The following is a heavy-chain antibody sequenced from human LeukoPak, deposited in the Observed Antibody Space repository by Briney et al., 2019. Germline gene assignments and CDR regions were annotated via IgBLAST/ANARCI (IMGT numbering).Heavy chain of an antibody. J-gene: IGHJ4*02. CDR2: IGGGGTE. V-gene: IGHV3-23*01. D-gene: IGHD1-26*01. CDR3: ARAQGALDY. Sequence: SGGSLRLSCAASGFTINTYAVNWVRQAPGQGLEWVSGIGGGGTEYYADSVKGRFIISSDSSQNLVHLQMNSRTVEDTAVYYCARAQGALDYWGQGTLVTVSS. CDR1: GFTINTYA.